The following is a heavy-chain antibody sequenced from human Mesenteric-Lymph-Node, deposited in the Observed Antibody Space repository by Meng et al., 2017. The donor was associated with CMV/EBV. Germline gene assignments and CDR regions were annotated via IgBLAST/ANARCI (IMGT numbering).Heavy chain of an antibody. CDR2: IIPIFGTA. CDR3: ARGLLYGSGSHGEYYYGMDV. D-gene: IGHD3-10*01. Sequence: SVKVSCKASGGTFSSYAISWVRQAPGQGLEWMGGIIPIFGTANYAQKFQGRVTITADKSTSTAYMELSSLRSEDTAVYYCARGLLYGSGSHGEYYYGMDVWGQGTTVTVSS. CDR1: GGTFSSYA. J-gene: IGHJ6*02. V-gene: IGHV1-69*06.